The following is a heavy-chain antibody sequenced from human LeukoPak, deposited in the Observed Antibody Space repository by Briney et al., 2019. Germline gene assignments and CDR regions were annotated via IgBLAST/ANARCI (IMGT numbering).Heavy chain of an antibody. CDR2: ISASGGST. Sequence: GGSLRLSCAASEFTFSSYGMSWVRQSPGKGLEWVSGISASGGSTYYADSVKGRFTISRDNSKNTLYLQLNSLRAEDTAVYYCAKRGGMYPAHYFDYWGQGTLVTVSS. CDR1: EFTFSSYG. CDR3: AKRGGMYPAHYFDY. D-gene: IGHD3-16*01. J-gene: IGHJ4*02. V-gene: IGHV3-23*01.